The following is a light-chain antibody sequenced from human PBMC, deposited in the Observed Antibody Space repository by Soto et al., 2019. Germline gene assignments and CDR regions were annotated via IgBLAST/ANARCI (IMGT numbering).Light chain of an antibody. CDR1: SSDVGGYNS. V-gene: IGLV2-11*01. CDR3: CSYAGTYTFV. J-gene: IGLJ1*01. Sequence: QSALTQPRSVSASPGQSVTISCTGASSDVGGYNSVSWYQQHPGKAPKLMIYDVTKRPSGVPDRFSGSKSANTASLTISGLQAEDEADYYCCSYAGTYTFVFGTGTKLTVL. CDR2: DVT.